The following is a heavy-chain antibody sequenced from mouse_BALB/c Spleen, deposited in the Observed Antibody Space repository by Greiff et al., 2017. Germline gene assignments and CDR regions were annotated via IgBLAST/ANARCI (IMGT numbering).Heavy chain of an antibody. CDR3: AREGMNFDY. V-gene: IGHV1-14*01. CDR2: INPYNDGT. CDR1: GYTFTSYV. Sequence: EVQGVESGPELVKPGASVKMSCKASGYTFTSYVMHWVKQKPGQGLEWIGYINPYNDGTKYNEKFKGKATLTSDKSSSTAYMELSSLTSEDSAVYYCAREGMNFDYWGQGTTLTVSS. J-gene: IGHJ2*01.